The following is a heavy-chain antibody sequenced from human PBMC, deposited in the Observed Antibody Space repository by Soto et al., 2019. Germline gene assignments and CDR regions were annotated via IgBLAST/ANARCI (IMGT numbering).Heavy chain of an antibody. V-gene: IGHV3-74*01. Sequence: QLVESGGGLVQPGQSLRLSCAASGFVFSNYWMHWVRQTPGKGLVWVSRINGDGSSTSYADSVRGRFTISRDNAKKAIYLQMDRLRAEDTALYYCARFRVAGDAVPCGQGTLVTVFS. CDR3: ARFRVAGDAVP. D-gene: IGHD4-17*01. CDR1: GFVFSNYW. J-gene: IGHJ5*02. CDR2: INGDGSST.